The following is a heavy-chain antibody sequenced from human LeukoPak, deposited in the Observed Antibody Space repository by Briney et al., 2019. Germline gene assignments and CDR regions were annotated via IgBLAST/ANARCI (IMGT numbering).Heavy chain of an antibody. Sequence: GGSLRLSCAASGFTFTHYGMHWVRQAPGKGLEWVAVISYDGSNKYYADSVKGRFTISRDNSKNTLYLQMNSLRAEDTAVYYCAKGELSSGYLDYWGQGTLVTVSS. CDR3: AKGELSSGYLDY. D-gene: IGHD6-19*01. CDR2: ISYDGSNK. J-gene: IGHJ4*02. CDR1: GFTFTHYG. V-gene: IGHV3-30*18.